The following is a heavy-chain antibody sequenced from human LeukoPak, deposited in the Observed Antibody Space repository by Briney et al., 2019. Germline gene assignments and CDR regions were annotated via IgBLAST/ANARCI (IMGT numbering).Heavy chain of an antibody. J-gene: IGHJ6*03. CDR2: INHSGST. V-gene: IGHV4-34*01. CDR3: ARGPLGYCSSTSCYRYYYYMGV. CDR1: GGSFSGYY. D-gene: IGHD2-2*02. Sequence: SETLSLTCAVYGGSFSGYYWSWIRQPPGKGLEWIGEINHSGSTNYNPSLKSRVTISVDTSKNQFSLKLSSVTAADTAVYYCARGPLGYCSSTSCYRYYYYMGVWGKGTTVTVSS.